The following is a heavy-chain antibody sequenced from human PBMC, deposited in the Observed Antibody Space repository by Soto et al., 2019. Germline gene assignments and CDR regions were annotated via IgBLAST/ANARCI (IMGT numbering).Heavy chain of an antibody. CDR2: IYYSGST. D-gene: IGHD3-22*01. CDR3: ARDMRYYDSSGYYLYYYYGMDV. CDR1: GGSISSGGYY. J-gene: IGHJ6*02. Sequence: PSETLSLTCTVSGGSISSGGYYWSWIRQHPGKGLEWIGYIYYSGSTYYNPSLKSRVTISVDTSKNQFSLKLSSVTAADTAVYYCARDMRYYDSSGYYLYYYYGMDVWGQGTTVTVSS. V-gene: IGHV4-31*03.